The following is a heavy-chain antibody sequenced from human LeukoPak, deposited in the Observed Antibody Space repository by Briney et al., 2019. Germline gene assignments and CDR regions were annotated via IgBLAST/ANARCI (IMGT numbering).Heavy chain of an antibody. CDR3: AREVVTATPDYYYYGMDV. J-gene: IGHJ6*02. D-gene: IGHD2-21*02. CDR2: ISGSGGST. Sequence: GGSLRLSCAASGFTFSSYAMSWVRQAPGKGLEWVSAISGSGGSTYYADSVKGRFTISRDNSKNTLYLQMNSLRAEDTAVYYCAREVVTATPDYYYYGMDVWGQGTTVTVSS. V-gene: IGHV3-23*01. CDR1: GFTFSSYA.